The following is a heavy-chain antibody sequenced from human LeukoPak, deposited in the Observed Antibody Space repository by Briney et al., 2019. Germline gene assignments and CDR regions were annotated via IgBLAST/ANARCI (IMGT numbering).Heavy chain of an antibody. CDR3: AKDRASLYYYDTSGSGLDH. CDR1: GFTFSSYG. Sequence: GGSLRLSCAASGFTFSSYGMHWVRQAPGKGLEWVALISYDGSNKYYADFVKGRFTISRDNSKNTLYLQMDSLRAEDTALYYCAKDRASLYYYDTSGSGLDHWGQGTLVTVSS. V-gene: IGHV3-30*18. J-gene: IGHJ4*02. CDR2: ISYDGSNK. D-gene: IGHD3-22*01.